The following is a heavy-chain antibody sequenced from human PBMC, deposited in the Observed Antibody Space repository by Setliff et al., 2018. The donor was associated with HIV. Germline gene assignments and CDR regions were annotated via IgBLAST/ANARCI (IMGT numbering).Heavy chain of an antibody. CDR3: ARDMGNYDILPLDY. V-gene: IGHV4-38-2*02. CDR2: IYHSGST. Sequence: SETLSLTCTVSGSSISSGYYWGWIRQPPGKGLEWIGSIYHSGSTYYNPSLKSRVTISVDTSKNQFSLKLSSVTAADTAVYYCARDMGNYDILPLDYWGQGTLVTVSS. CDR1: GSSISSGYY. J-gene: IGHJ4*02. D-gene: IGHD3-9*01.